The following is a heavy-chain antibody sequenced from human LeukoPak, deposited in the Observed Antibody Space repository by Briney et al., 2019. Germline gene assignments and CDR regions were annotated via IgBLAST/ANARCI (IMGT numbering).Heavy chain of an antibody. D-gene: IGHD1-7*01. CDR2: INWNGGST. V-gene: IGHV3-20*04. J-gene: IGHJ3*02. CDR3: ARGGLSITGTPVAFDI. CDR1: GFTFDDYG. Sequence: GGSLRLSCAASGFTFDDYGMSWVRQAPGKGLEWVSGINWNGGSTGYADSVKGRFTISRDNAKNSLYLQMNSLRAEDTALYYCARGGLSITGTPVAFDIWGQGTMVTVSS.